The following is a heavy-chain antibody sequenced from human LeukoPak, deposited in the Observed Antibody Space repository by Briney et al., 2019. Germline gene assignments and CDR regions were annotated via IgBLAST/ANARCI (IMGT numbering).Heavy chain of an antibody. CDR3: ARDPDPDYYYYMDV. CDR2: ISPYNGNT. Sequence: ASVTXSCKASGYTFTTYGISWVRQAPGQGLEWMGWISPYNGNTNYAQKLEGRVTMTTDTSTSTAYMELRSLSSDDTAVYYCARDPDPDYYYYMDVWGKGTTVTVSS. V-gene: IGHV1-18*01. CDR1: GYTFTTYG. J-gene: IGHJ6*03.